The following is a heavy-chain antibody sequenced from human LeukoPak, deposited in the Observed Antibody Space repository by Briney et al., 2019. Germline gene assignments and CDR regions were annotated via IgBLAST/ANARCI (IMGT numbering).Heavy chain of an antibody. Sequence: ASVKVSCKASGYTFTNYGISWVRQAPGQGLEWKGWISAYNGNTNYAQKLQGRVTMTTDTSTGTAYMELRSLRSDDTAVYYCARRYYYDNSGYYYFDYWGQGTLVTVSS. CDR1: GYTFTNYG. CDR2: ISAYNGNT. J-gene: IGHJ4*02. V-gene: IGHV1-18*01. D-gene: IGHD3-22*01. CDR3: ARRYYYDNSGYYYFDY.